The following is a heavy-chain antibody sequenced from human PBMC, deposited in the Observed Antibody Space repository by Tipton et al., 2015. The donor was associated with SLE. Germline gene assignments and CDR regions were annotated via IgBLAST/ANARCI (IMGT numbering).Heavy chain of an antibody. V-gene: IGHV4-59*01. D-gene: IGHD2-15*01. CDR2: IYYSGST. J-gene: IGHJ6*03. CDR1: GDSISSYY. Sequence: TLSLTCTVSGDSISSYYWSWIRQPPGKGLEWIGYIYYSGSTTYNPSLKSRVTISVDTSKNQFSLKLSSVTAADTAVYYCARVERLSIAFSCCSIGVWCKGSTVTVS. CDR3: ARVERLSIAFSCCSIGV.